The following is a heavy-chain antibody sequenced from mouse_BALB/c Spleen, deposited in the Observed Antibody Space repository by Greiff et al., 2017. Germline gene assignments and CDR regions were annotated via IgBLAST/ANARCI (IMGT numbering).Heavy chain of an antibody. CDR2: ISSGGSYT. CDR3: ARANTVVATDYAMDY. Sequence: EVMLVESGGGLVQPGGSLKLSCAASGFTFSSYAMSWVRQSPEKRLEWVAEISSGGSYTYYPDTVTGRFTISRDNAKNTLYLEMSSLRSEDTAMYYCARANTVVATDYAMDYWGQGTSVTVSS. V-gene: IGHV5-9-4*01. CDR1: GFTFSSYA. J-gene: IGHJ4*01. D-gene: IGHD1-1*01.